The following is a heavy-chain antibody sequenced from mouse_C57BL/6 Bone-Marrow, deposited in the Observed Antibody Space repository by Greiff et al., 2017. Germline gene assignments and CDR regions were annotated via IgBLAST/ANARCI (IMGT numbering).Heavy chain of an antibody. J-gene: IGHJ3*01. CDR3: ARYGNYVGFAY. D-gene: IGHD2-1*01. V-gene: IGHV1-81*01. CDR1: GYTFTSYG. CDR2: IYPRSGNT. Sequence: VQLQQSGAELARPGASVKPSCKASGYTFTSYGISWVKQRTGQGLEWIGEIYPRSGNTYYNEKFKGKATLTADKSSSTAYMELRSLTSEDSAVYFCARYGNYVGFAYWGQGTLVTVSA.